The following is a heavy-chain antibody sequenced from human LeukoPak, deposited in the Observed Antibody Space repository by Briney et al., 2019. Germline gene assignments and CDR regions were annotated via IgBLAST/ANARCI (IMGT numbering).Heavy chain of an antibody. J-gene: IGHJ6*02. V-gene: IGHV3-33*08. D-gene: IGHD3-22*01. Sequence: PGRSLRLSCAASGFTFSSYGMHWVRQAPGKGLEWVAVIWYDGSNKYYADSVKGRFTISRDNSKNTLYLQMNSLRAEDTAVYYCAREIDYVGMDVWGQWTTVTVSS. CDR1: GFTFSSYG. CDR2: IWYDGSNK. CDR3: AREIDYVGMDV.